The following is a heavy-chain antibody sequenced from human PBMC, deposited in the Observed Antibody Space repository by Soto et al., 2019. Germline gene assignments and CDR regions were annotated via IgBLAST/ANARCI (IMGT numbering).Heavy chain of an antibody. CDR1: GFSITSSGVT. D-gene: IGHD6-19*01. CDR3: AHRPSGWYLFDY. V-gene: IGHV2-5*01. CDR2: IDWNDDK. Sequence: SGPTLVNPTQTLTLTCTFSGFSITSSGVTVGWIRQPPGKALEWLALIDWNDDKRYSPSLKSRLTITKDTSKNQVVLTMTNMDPVDTATYYCAHRPSGWYLFDYWGQGTLVTVSS. J-gene: IGHJ4*02.